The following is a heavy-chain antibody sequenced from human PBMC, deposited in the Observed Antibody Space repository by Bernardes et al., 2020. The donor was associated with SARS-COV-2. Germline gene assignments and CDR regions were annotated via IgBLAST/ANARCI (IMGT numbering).Heavy chain of an antibody. Sequence: GGSLRLSCAASGLTISDFFMSWIRQSPGKGLEWVAYISSSGNTIYYADSVKGRFTISRDTAKNSLYLQMNSLRAEDTAVYYCARDEYGGSLPFDYWGQGTLVTVSS. CDR2: ISSSGNTI. D-gene: IGHD5-12*01. CDR3: ARDEYGGSLPFDY. J-gene: IGHJ4*02. V-gene: IGHV3-11*01. CDR1: GLTISDFF.